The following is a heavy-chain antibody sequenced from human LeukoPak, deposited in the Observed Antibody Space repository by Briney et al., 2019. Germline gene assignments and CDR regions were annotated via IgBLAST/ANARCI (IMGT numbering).Heavy chain of an antibody. V-gene: IGHV3-74*03. CDR1: GFTFSGHW. CDR3: VRDETLWTLDW. CDR2: INERGTDS. D-gene: IGHD1-1*01. Sequence: GGSLRLSCTEPGFTFSGHWIHWVRQPPGMGLGWVSRINERGTDSMYAESVKGRFTISGDNAKNTVYLQMNSLRAEDTAVYYCVRDETLWTLDWWGQGTLVSVPS. J-gene: IGHJ4*02.